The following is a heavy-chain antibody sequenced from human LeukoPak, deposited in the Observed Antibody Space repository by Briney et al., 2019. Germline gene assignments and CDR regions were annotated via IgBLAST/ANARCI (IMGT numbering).Heavy chain of an antibody. Sequence: SETLSLTCTVSGGSISSSSYYWGWIRQPPGKGLEWIGSIYYSGSTYYNPSLKSRVTISVDTSKNQFSLKLSSVTAADTAVYYCARVLRRQWLDSYYYYYYMDVWGKGTTVTISS. J-gene: IGHJ6*03. CDR3: ARVLRRQWLDSYYYYYYMDV. CDR1: GGSISSSSYY. D-gene: IGHD6-19*01. CDR2: IYYSGST. V-gene: IGHV4-39*07.